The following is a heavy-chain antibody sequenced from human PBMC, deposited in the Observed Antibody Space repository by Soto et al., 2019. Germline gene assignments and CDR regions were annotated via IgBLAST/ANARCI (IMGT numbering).Heavy chain of an antibody. CDR3: ARSGVAVGFNRSPDV. D-gene: IGHD6-19*01. CDR1: GGSFSGYY. Sequence: SETLSLTCAVYGGSFSGYYWSWILQPPGKGLEWIGEINHSGSTNYNPSLKSRVTISVDTSKNQFSLKLSSVTAADTAVYYCARSGVAVGFNRSPDVWGQGTTVTVSS. J-gene: IGHJ6*02. V-gene: IGHV4-34*01. CDR2: INHSGST.